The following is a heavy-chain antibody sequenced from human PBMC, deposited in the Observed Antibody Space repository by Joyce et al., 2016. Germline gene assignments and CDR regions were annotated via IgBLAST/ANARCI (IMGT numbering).Heavy chain of an antibody. V-gene: IGHV3-30*03. Sequence: QVQLVESGGGVVQPGRSLRLSCETFGFTFNNYGMHWVRQAPGKGLEWVAVIVYDGNNEYYADSVKGRFTLSRDISKSTLYLQMNSLRVEDTAVYFCARDLEVVIASNEGFDIWGQGTLVTVSS. D-gene: IGHD2-21*01. CDR3: ARDLEVVIASNEGFDI. CDR2: IVYDGNNE. CDR1: GFTFNNYG. J-gene: IGHJ3*02.